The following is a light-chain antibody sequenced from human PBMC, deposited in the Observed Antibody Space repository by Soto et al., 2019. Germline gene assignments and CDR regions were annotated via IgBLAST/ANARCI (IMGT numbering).Light chain of an antibody. Sequence: EIGLTQSPGHQSLSTGEIATLSCRASQSVSNNYLAWYQQKPGQAPRLLIYGASNRATGIPDRFSGSGSGTDFTLTISRLEPEEFAVYDCQPYGSSGTFGQGTKVDI. J-gene: IGKJ1*01. CDR2: GAS. CDR3: QPYGSSGT. V-gene: IGKV3-20*01. CDR1: QSVSNNY.